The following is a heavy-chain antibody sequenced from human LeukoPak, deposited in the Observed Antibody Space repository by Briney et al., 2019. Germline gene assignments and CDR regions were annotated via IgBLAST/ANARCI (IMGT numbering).Heavy chain of an antibody. CDR2: IIPIFGTA. V-gene: IGHV1-69*01. D-gene: IGHD2-2*01. CDR1: GGTFSSYA. J-gene: IGHJ6*02. CDR3: AREDCSSTSCYGHYYYYGMDV. Sequence: AASVKVSCKASGGTFSSYAISWVRQAPGQGLEWMGGIIPIFGTANYAQKFQGRVTITADESTSTAYMELSSLRSEDTAVYYCAREDCSSTSCYGHYYYYGMDVWGQGTTVTVSS.